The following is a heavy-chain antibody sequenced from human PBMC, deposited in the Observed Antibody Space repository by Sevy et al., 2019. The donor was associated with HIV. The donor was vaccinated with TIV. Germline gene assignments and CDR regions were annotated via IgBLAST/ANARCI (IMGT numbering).Heavy chain of an antibody. Sequence: GGSLRLSCAASGFTFSSHAMTWVRQAPGKGLEWVSAISGSGDYTYYADSVKGRFTISRDNSKNTLHLQMNSLRAEDTAVFYGARRGYTSGWYVDDWGQGTLVTVSS. CDR3: ARRGYTSGWYVDD. CDR2: ISGSGDYT. CDR1: GFTFSSHA. V-gene: IGHV3-23*01. D-gene: IGHD6-19*01. J-gene: IGHJ4*02.